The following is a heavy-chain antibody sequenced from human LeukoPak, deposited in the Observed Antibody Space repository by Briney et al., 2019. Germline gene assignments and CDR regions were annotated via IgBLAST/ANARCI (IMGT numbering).Heavy chain of an antibody. CDR2: IYHIGST. Sequence: PSGTLSLTCTVSGFSISSGFYWGWIRQPPGKGLEWIGSIYHIGSTYYNPSLKSRVTISVDTSKNQFSLKLSSVTAADTAVYYCARGGVYSYGSIPGMDYYYGMDVWGQGTTVTVSS. CDR3: ARGGVYSYGSIPGMDYYYGMDV. CDR1: GFSISSGFY. J-gene: IGHJ6*02. V-gene: IGHV4-38-2*02. D-gene: IGHD5-18*01.